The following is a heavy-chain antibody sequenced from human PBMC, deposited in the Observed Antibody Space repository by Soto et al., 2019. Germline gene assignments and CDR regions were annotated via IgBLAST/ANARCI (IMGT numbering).Heavy chain of an antibody. CDR2: IIPFFHTT. J-gene: IGHJ6*02. CDR1: GGTFSSDA. D-gene: IGHD1-26*01. V-gene: IGHV1-69*01. Sequence: QEQLVQSGAEVKKPGSSVKVSCRASGGTFSSDAITWVRQAPGQGLEWMGGIIPFFHTTNYAQHLKGRVTITADGSTSEVYMELRSLRSDDTAVYYCARGRGSGLSLKYYPSGMHVWGQGTTVTVSS. CDR3: ARGRGSGLSLKYYPSGMHV.